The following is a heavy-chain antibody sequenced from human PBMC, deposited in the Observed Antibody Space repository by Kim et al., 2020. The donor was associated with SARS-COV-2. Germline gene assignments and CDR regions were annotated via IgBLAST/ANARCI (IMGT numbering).Heavy chain of an antibody. CDR3: SRGLHWHGDYVL. CDR2: IYNSGST. V-gene: IGHV4-59*01. CDR1: GYSINNYY. Sequence: SETLSLTCPVSGYSINNYYWTWIRQPPGQGLEWIAHIYNSGSTNHNPSLNSRGIISVDTSMNQFPLKMSSVTAADKAIYYCSRGLHWHGDYVLWGQGTLVTVSS. J-gene: IGHJ4*02. D-gene: IGHD4-17*01.